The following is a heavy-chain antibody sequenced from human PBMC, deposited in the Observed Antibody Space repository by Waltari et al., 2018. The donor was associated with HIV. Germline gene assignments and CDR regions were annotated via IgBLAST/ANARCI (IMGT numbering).Heavy chain of an antibody. CDR2: YSPLLRTK. J-gene: IGHJ6*02. CDR3: ARDLAVFGVVAPSYGMDV. D-gene: IGHD3-3*01. CDR1: GGSFGNNV. V-gene: IGHV1-69*13. Sequence: QVQLVQSGAEVKTPGSSVKVSCKASGGSFGNNVINWLRQAPGHGLEWMGGYSPLLRTKKVAQKCEGRVTIAADDSTSTVYVEVSSLRYEDTALYYCARDLAVFGVVAPSYGMDVWGQGTTVTISS.